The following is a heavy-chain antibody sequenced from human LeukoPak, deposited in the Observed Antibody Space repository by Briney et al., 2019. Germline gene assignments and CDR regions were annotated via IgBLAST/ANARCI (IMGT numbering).Heavy chain of an antibody. Sequence: PGGSLRLSCAASGFTFSSYSMNWVRQAPGKGLGWVSSISSSSSYIYYADLVKGRFTISRDNAKNSLYLQMNSLRAEDTAVYYCAKTRPEYSSSSPGFDPWGQGTLVTVSS. CDR1: GFTFSSYS. D-gene: IGHD6-6*01. CDR2: ISSSSSYI. V-gene: IGHV3-21*01. CDR3: AKTRPEYSSSSPGFDP. J-gene: IGHJ5*02.